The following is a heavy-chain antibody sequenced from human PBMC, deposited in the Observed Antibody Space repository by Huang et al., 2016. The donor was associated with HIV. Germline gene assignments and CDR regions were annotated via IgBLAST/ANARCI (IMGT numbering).Heavy chain of an antibody. Sequence: QVRLHQWGTGVLKPSETLSLQCAVYGGALSGHYWTWIRQSPGKGLEGSGEIKHRVITTAKPSLKSRLTLSVDTSKSQFYLNLAAVTATDTATYYCARPRMTEGNSDSTWSFFDSWCQGTLVIVSS. CDR1: GGALSGHY. V-gene: IGHV4-34*01. J-gene: IGHJ4*02. CDR2: IKHRVIT. D-gene: IGHD3-9*01. CDR3: ARPRMTEGNSDSTWSFFDS.